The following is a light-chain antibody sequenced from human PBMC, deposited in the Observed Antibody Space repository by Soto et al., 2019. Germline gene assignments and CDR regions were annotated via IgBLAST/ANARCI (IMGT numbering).Light chain of an antibody. Sequence: EIVLTQSPATLSLSPGKGATLSCRASQSISSFLAWYQQKPGQAPRLLIYDASNRATGIPSRFSGSGSGTDFTLTISSLEPEDFAVYYCQQRSSWPWTFGQGTKVEIK. CDR3: QQRSSWPWT. CDR1: QSISSF. CDR2: DAS. J-gene: IGKJ1*01. V-gene: IGKV3-11*01.